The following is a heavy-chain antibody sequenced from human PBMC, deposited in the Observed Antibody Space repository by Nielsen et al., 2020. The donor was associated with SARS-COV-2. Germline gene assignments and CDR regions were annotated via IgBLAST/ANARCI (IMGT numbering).Heavy chain of an antibody. J-gene: IGHJ3*02. CDR3: AAPYCSSTSCYDAFDI. CDR1: GYTFTSYG. Sequence: ASVKVSCKASGYTFTSYGISWVRQAPGQGLEWMGWISAYNGNTNYAQKLQGRVTMTTDTSTSTAYMELRSLRSEDTAVYYCAAPYCSSTSCYDAFDIWGQGTMVTVSS. D-gene: IGHD2-2*01. V-gene: IGHV1-18*01. CDR2: ISAYNGNT.